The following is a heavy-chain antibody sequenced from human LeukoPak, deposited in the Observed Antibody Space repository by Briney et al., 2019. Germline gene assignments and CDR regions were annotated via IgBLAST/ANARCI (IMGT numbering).Heavy chain of an antibody. CDR2: INHSGST. Sequence: SETLSLTCTVYGGSFSGYYWSWIRQPPGKGLEWIGEINHSGSTNYNPSPKSRVTISVDTSKNQFSLKLSSVTAADTAVYYCARGEWLRSWFGYWGQGTLVTVSS. J-gene: IGHJ4*02. V-gene: IGHV4-34*01. CDR3: ARGEWLRSWFGY. CDR1: GGSFSGYY. D-gene: IGHD5-12*01.